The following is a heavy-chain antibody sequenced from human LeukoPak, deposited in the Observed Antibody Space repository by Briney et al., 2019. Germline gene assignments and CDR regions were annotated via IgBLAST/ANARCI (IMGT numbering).Heavy chain of an antibody. J-gene: IGHJ6*02. Sequence: GGSLRLSRAASGFTFSSYAMSWVRQAPGKGLDWVSAISGSGGSTYYADSVKGRFTISRDNSKNTLYLQMNSLRAEDTAVYYCAKDENRSRFYYYGMDVWGQGTTVIVSS. CDR3: AKDENRSRFYYYGMDV. D-gene: IGHD1-14*01. V-gene: IGHV3-23*01. CDR1: GFTFSSYA. CDR2: ISGSGGST.